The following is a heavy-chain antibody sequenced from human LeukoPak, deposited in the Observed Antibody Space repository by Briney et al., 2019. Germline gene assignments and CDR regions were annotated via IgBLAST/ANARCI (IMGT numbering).Heavy chain of an antibody. Sequence: PSETLSLTCNVSGGSITSYYWSWVRQPAGKGQEWIGRISSSGSTNYNPSLRSRVALSIDTSKNQFSLRLTSVSAADTAVYYCAREYDPSTRYFDYWGQGTLVTVSS. D-gene: IGHD3-3*01. CDR3: AREYDPSTRYFDY. V-gene: IGHV4-4*07. J-gene: IGHJ4*02. CDR2: ISSSGST. CDR1: GGSITSYY.